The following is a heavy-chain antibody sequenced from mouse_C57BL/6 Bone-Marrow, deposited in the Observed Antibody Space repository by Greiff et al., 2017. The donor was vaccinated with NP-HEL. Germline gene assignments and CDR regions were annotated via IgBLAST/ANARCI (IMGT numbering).Heavy chain of an antibody. V-gene: IGHV1-81*01. J-gene: IGHJ2*01. CDR2: IYPRSGNT. CDR3: ARERDHYGSEDYFDY. CDR1: GYTFTSYG. Sequence: QVQLKQSGAELARPGASVKLSCKASGYTFTSYGISWVKQRTGQGLEWIGEIYPRSGNTYYNEKFKGKATLTADKSSSTAYMELRSLTSEDSAVYFCARERDHYGSEDYFDYWGQGTTLTVSS. D-gene: IGHD1-1*01.